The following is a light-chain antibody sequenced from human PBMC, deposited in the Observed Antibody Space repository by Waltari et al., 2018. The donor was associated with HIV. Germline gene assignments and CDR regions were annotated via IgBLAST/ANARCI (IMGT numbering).Light chain of an antibody. CDR1: QSVSSN. CDR3: HQYGTSPQT. Sequence: EIVLTQSPGTLSLSPGEGATLSCRASQSVSSNLAWYQQKPGQAPRLLIYGASSRATGIPDRVSGSGSGTDFTLTISRLEPEDFAVYYCHQYGTSPQTFGQGTKVEI. J-gene: IGKJ1*01. CDR2: GAS. V-gene: IGKV3-20*01.